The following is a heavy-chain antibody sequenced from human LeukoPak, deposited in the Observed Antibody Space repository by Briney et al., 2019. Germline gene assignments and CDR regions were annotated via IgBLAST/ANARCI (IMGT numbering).Heavy chain of an antibody. CDR3: ARVFYYGSRYYYMDV. CDR1: GLTLSSYA. J-gene: IGHJ6*03. Sequence: GGSLRLSCAASGLTLSSYAMSWVRQAPEKGLEWVSESSASGGSTYYADPVKGRFTISRDNAKNSLFLQMNSLRVEDTAVYYCARVFYYGSRYYYMDVWGKGTTVTVSS. V-gene: IGHV3-23*01. D-gene: IGHD3-10*01. CDR2: SSASGGST.